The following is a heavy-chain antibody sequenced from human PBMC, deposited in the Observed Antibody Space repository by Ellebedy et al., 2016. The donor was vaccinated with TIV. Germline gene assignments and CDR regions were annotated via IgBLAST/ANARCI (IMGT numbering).Heavy chain of an antibody. CDR2: IKQDGSEK. D-gene: IGHD3-3*01. CDR3: ARGFDWLGP. Sequence: GESLKISCAASGFTFSSYWMSWVRQAPGKGLEWVANIKQDGSEKYYVDSVKGRFTISRDNSKNTLYLQMNSLRAEDTAVYYCARGFDWLGPWGQGTLVTVSS. J-gene: IGHJ5*02. V-gene: IGHV3-7*01. CDR1: GFTFSSYW.